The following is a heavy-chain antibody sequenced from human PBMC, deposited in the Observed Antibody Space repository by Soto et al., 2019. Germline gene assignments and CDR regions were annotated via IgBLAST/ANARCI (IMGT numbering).Heavy chain of an antibody. CDR3: ARKRGRIAAFHRFDP. D-gene: IGHD6-6*01. CDR2: IYPSGKT. CDR1: GGSINSENYY. V-gene: IGHV4-31*03. J-gene: IGHJ5*02. Sequence: QVQLQESGPGLVKPSETLSLTCTVSGGSINSENYYWTWIRQRPGKGLEWIGYIYPSGKTYYNPYVKSRVDLSIEPSKTHFSLNLTSVTAADTAVYYCARKRGRIAAFHRFDPWGQGTLVTVSS.